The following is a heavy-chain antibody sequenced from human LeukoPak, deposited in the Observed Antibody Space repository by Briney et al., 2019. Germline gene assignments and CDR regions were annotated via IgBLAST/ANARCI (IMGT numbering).Heavy chain of an antibody. CDR1: GFTFDDYA. CDR2: ISWDGGST. J-gene: IGHJ4*02. D-gene: IGHD5-12*01. V-gene: IGHV3-43D*03. Sequence: QPGGSLRLSCAASGFTFDDYAMHWVRQAPGKGLEWVCLISWDGGSTYYADSVKGRFTISRDNGKDSLYLQMNSLRAEDTALYYFAKADSGYSGYDSLGYWGQGTLVTVS. CDR3: AKADSGYSGYDSLGY.